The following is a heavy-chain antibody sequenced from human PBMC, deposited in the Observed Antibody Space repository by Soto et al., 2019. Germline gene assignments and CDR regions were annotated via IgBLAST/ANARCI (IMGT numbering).Heavy chain of an antibody. CDR2: ISTYNGNT. V-gene: IGHV1-18*04. Sequence: QVQLVQSGTEVKKPGASVKVSYKASGYTFTSYALSWVRHAPGQGLEWMGWISTYNGNTNYAQNLQGRVTMTTDISTNTSYMELRSLRSDDTDVYYCARVVGWIPVAGSWDWFDPWGQGTLVTVSS. J-gene: IGHJ5*02. D-gene: IGHD6-19*01. CDR1: GYTFTSYA. CDR3: ARVVGWIPVAGSWDWFDP.